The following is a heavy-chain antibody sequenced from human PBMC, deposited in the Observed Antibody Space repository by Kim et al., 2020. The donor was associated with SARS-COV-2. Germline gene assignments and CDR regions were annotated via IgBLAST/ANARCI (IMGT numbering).Heavy chain of an antibody. D-gene: IGHD6-13*01. CDR3: AGGQLVVRKTFLPGGMDV. CDR2: IYYSGSP. CDR1: GGSISSYY. V-gene: IGHV4-59*01. Sequence: SETLSLTCTVSGGSISSYYWSWIRQPPGKGLEWIGYIYYSGSPNYNPSLKSRVTISVDTSKNQFSLKLSSVTAADTAVYYCAGGQLVVRKTFLPGGMDVWGQGTTVTVSS. J-gene: IGHJ6*02.